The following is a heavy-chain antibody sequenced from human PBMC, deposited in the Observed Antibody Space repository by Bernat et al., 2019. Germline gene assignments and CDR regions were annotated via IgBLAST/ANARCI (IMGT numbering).Heavy chain of an antibody. D-gene: IGHD3-16*01. J-gene: IGHJ6*02. CDR1: GGSISSYY. Sequence: QVQLQESGPGLVKPSETLSLTCTVSGGSISSYYWSWIRQPPGKGLEWIGYIYYSGSTNYNPSLKSRVTTSVATTKNQFSLKLSSVTAADTAVYYCASRPLRGMDFWGQGTTVTVSS. CDR2: IYYSGST. CDR3: ASRPLRGMDF. V-gene: IGHV4-59*08.